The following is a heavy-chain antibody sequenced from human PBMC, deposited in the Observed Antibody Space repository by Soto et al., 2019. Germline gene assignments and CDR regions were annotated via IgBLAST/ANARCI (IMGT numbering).Heavy chain of an antibody. D-gene: IGHD3-22*01. V-gene: IGHV4-59*01. CDR2: IYYSGST. CDR3: ARRDSSGYYGY. J-gene: IGHJ4*02. CDR1: GDYLSGYY. Sequence: SETLSLTCTVSGDYLSGYYWSWFRQPPGKDLEWIGYIYYSGSTNYNPSLKSRVTISVDTSKNQFSLKLYSVTAADTAVYYCARRDSSGYYGYWGQGTLVTVSS.